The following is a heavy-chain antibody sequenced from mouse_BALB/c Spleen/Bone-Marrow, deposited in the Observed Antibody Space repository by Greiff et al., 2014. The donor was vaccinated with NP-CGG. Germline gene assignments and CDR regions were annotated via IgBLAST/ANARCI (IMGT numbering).Heavy chain of an antibody. CDR3: ARNYDYDGGYYAMDY. CDR1: GYKFFSYW. CDR2: INPSTGYT. D-gene: IGHD2-4*01. J-gene: IGHJ4*01. Sequence: QVQLKQSGGELGKPGASVKMSCKASGYKFFSYWVHWGKQRPGKGLGWIGYINPSTGYTEYNQKFKDKATLTADKSSSKAYMQLSSLTSEDSAVYYCARNYDYDGGYYAMDYWGQGTSVTVSS. V-gene: IGHV1-7*01.